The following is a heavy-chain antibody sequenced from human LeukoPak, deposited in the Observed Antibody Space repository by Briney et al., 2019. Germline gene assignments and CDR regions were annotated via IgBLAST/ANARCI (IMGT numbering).Heavy chain of an antibody. CDR1: GYTFTSYG. CDR2: ISAYNGNT. Sequence: ASVEVSCKATGYTFTSYGISWVRQAPGQWLEWMGWISAYNGNTNYAQKLQGRVTMTTDTSTSTAYMELRSLRSDDTAVYYCASDTAGYCSGGSCYPYYWGQGTLVTVSS. V-gene: IGHV1-18*01. J-gene: IGHJ4*02. D-gene: IGHD2-15*01. CDR3: ASDTAGYCSGGSCYPYY.